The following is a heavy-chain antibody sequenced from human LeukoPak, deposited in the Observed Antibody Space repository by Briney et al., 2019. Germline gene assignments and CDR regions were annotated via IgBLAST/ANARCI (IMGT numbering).Heavy chain of an antibody. CDR2: IYTSGST. J-gene: IGHJ3*02. D-gene: IGHD3-3*01. CDR3: ARARGQTISITIFGVPAHDAFDI. V-gene: IGHV4-59*10. CDR1: GGSFSGYY. Sequence: SETLSLTCAVYGGSFSGYYWSWIRQPAGKGLEWIGRIYTSGSTNYNPSLKSRVTMSVDTSKNQFSLKLSSVTAADTAVYYCARARGQTISITIFGVPAHDAFDIWGQGTMVTVSS.